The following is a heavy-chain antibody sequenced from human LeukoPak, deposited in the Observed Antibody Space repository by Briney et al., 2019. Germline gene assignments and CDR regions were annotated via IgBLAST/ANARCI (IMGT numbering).Heavy chain of an antibody. CDR2: IIPIFGTA. J-gene: IGHJ4*02. D-gene: IGHD5-24*01. V-gene: IGHV1-69*13. CDR1: GGTFSSYA. CDR3: ARDALKDGYNYVGY. Sequence: SVKVSCKASGGTFSSYAISWVRQAPGQGLEWMGGIIPIFGTANYAQKFQGRVTITADESTSTAYMELSSLRSEDTAVYYCARDALKDGYNYVGYWGPRTLVTVSS.